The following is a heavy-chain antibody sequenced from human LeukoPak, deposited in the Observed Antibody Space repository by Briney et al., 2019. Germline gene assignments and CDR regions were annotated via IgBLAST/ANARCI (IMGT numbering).Heavy chain of an antibody. CDR2: INPNSGGT. J-gene: IGHJ4*02. CDR3: ARGRYSGSYYAPDY. D-gene: IGHD1-26*01. CDR1: GYTFTSYY. V-gene: IGHV1-2*02. Sequence: GASVKVSCKASGYTFTSYYMHWVRQAPGQGLEWMGWINPNSGGTNYAQKFQGRVTMTRDTSISTAYMELSRLRSDDTAVYYCARGRYSGSYYAPDYWGQGTLVTVSS.